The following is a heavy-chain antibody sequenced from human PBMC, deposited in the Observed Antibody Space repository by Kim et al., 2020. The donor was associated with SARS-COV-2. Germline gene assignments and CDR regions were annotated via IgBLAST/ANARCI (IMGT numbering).Heavy chain of an antibody. J-gene: IGHJ4*02. CDR2: ISGGGVTP. V-gene: IGHV3-23*01. D-gene: IGHD5-18*01. Sequence: GGSLRLSCAASGFTFSSYAMAWVRQAPGKGLEWVSSISGGGVTPYYADSVKGRFTISRDNSKNTLYLQMNSLRADDTALYYCAKDWLRGYSQKGQYYFDSWGQGTLVTVSS. CDR3: AKDWLRGYSQKGQYYFDS. CDR1: GFTFSSYA.